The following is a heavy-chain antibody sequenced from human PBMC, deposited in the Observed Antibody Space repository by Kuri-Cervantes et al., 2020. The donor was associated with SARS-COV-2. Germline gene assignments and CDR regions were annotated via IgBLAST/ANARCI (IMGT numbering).Heavy chain of an antibody. CDR3: TRGDFWSGYYFDY. J-gene: IGHJ4*02. D-gene: IGHD3-3*01. V-gene: IGHV3-49*04. CDR2: IRSKAYGGTT. CDR1: GFTFGYYA. Sequence: SLKISFTASGFTFGYYAMSLVRQAPGKGLEWVGFIRSKAYGGTTEYAASVKGRFTISRDDSKSIAYLQMNSLKTEDTAVYYCTRGDFWSGYYFDYWGQGTLVTVSS.